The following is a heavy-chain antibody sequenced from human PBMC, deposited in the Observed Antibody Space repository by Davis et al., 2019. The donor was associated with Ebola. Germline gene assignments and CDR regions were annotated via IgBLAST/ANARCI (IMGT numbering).Heavy chain of an antibody. V-gene: IGHV1-2*04. CDR3: AREVYGDMGHWFDP. CDR1: GYTFTGYY. J-gene: IGHJ5*02. D-gene: IGHD4-17*01. CDR2: INPNSDGT. Sequence: ASVKVSCKASGYTFTGYYMHWVRQAPGQGLEWMGWINPNSDGTNYAQKFQGWVTMTRDTSISTAYMELSRLRSDDTAVYYCAREVYGDMGHWFDPWGQGTLVTVSS.